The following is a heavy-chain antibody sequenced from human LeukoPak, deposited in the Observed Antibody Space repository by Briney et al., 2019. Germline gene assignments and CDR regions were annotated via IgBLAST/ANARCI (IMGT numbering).Heavy chain of an antibody. CDR3: ARNIWFGESADAFDI. CDR2: INPNSGAT. D-gene: IGHD3-10*01. Sequence: ASVKVSCKASGYTFTGYYMHWVRQAPGQGLEWMGWINPNSGATNYAQKFQGRVTMTRDTSISTASMELSSLKPDDTAVYYCARNIWFGESADAFDIWGQGTMVTVSS. V-gene: IGHV1-2*02. J-gene: IGHJ3*02. CDR1: GYTFTGYY.